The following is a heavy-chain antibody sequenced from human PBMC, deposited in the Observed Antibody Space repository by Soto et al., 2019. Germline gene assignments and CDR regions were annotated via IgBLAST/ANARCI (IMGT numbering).Heavy chain of an antibody. CDR2: ISSSGSTI. D-gene: IGHD3-22*01. Sequence: QVPLVESGGGLVKPGGSLRLSCAASGFTFSDYYMSWIRQAPGKGLEWVSYISSSGSTIYYADSVKGRFTISRDNAKNSLYLQMNSLRAEDTAVYYCARDVLTYYYDSSVDDPWGQGTLVTVSS. J-gene: IGHJ5*02. CDR3: ARDVLTYYYDSSVDDP. CDR1: GFTFSDYY. V-gene: IGHV3-11*01.